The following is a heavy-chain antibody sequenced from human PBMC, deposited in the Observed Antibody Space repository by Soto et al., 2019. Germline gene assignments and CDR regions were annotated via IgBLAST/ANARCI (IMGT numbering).Heavy chain of an antibody. J-gene: IGHJ1*01. V-gene: IGHV4-31*03. CDR1: GGSISSGGYY. CDR3: ARGGTRAYFHH. D-gene: IGHD1-1*01. CDR2: IYDSGST. Sequence: QVQLQESGPGLVKPSQTLSLTCTVSGGSISSGGYYWSWIRQHPGKGLEWIGSIYDSGSTYYNPSLKSRVTISVDASKNQLSLKLASVTAADTAMYYCARGGTRAYFHHWGQGTRVTVSS.